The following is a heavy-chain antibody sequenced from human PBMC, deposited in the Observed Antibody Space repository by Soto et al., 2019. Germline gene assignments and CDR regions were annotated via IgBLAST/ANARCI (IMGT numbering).Heavy chain of an antibody. V-gene: IGHV3-21*01. J-gene: IGHJ6*02. Sequence: EVQVVESGGGLVKPGGSLRLSCAASGFTFSSYTMNWVRQAPGKGLEWVSSISSSSTYIYYADSLKGRFTISRDNAKNSLYLQMNSLRAEDSSVYHCARDKELPNGSGTIYYYYGMDVWGQGTTVTVSS. D-gene: IGHD3-10*01. CDR2: ISSSSTYI. CDR1: GFTFSSYT. CDR3: ARDKELPNGSGTIYYYYGMDV.